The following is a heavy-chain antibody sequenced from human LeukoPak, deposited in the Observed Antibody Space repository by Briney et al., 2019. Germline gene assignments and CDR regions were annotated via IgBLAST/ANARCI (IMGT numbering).Heavy chain of an antibody. CDR1: GGTFSSYA. V-gene: IGHV1-69*04. J-gene: IGHJ6*02. Sequence: ASVKVSCKASGGTFSSYAISWVRQAPGQGLEWMGRIIPILGIANYAQKFQGRVTITADKSTSTAYMELSSLRSEDTAVYYCATRNSPYCGGDCYSLMDVWGQGTTVTVSS. CDR2: IIPILGIA. D-gene: IGHD2-21*02. CDR3: ATRNSPYCGGDCYSLMDV.